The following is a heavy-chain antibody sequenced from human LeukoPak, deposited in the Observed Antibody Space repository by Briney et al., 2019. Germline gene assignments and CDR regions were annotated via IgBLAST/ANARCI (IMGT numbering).Heavy chain of an antibody. CDR3: ARVAHFDRGMDV. CDR1: GFSFSSYS. J-gene: IGHJ6*02. Sequence: GGSLRLSCAASGFSFSSYSMKWVRQAPGKGLEWLSYTSSGSSTIYYADAVKGRFVISRDNTKKTLDLEKNSLRAEDTAVYFCARVAHFDRGMDVWGQGTTVIVSS. D-gene: IGHD3-9*01. CDR2: TSSGSSTI. V-gene: IGHV3-48*04.